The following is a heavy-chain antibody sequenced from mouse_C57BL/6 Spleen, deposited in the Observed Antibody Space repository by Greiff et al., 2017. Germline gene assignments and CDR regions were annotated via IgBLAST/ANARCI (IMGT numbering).Heavy chain of an antibody. CDR3: AKHGYDCGIDY. CDR1: GYTFTSYW. V-gene: IGHV1-74*01. J-gene: IGHJ3*01. D-gene: IGHD2-2*01. Sequence: QVQLQQPGAELVKPGASVKLSCKASGYTFTSYWMHWVKQRPGQGLEWIGKIHPTNGDTNYNEKFKGKATVTVDKSSSTAYMQLSSLTSEDAAVYYCAKHGYDCGIDYWGQGTLVTVSA. CDR2: IHPTNGDT.